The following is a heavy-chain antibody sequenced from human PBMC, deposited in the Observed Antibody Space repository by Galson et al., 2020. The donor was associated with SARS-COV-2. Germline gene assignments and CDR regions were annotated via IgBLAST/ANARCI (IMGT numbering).Heavy chain of an antibody. CDR3: ARHATGTTAPYYYYMDV. CDR1: GGSISSYY. J-gene: IGHJ6*03. CDR2: IYYSGST. Sequence: SETLSLTCTVSGGSISSYYWSWIRQPPGKGLEWIGYIYYSGSTNYNPSLKSRVTISVDTSKNQFSLKLSSVTAADTAVYYCARHATGTTAPYYYYMDVWGKGTTVTVSS. V-gene: IGHV4-59*08. D-gene: IGHD1-1*01.